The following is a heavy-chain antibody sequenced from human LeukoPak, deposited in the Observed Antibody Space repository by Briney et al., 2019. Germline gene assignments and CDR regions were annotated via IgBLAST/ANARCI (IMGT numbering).Heavy chain of an antibody. Sequence: PGGSLRLSCAASGFSFNTYAMSWVCQAPGKGLEWVSAISNTGGSTYYADSVKGRFTISRDKSKNTLSLQMNSLRAEDTAVYYCAQQVGYCSSGSCYFTYWGQGTLATVSS. D-gene: IGHD2-15*01. CDR2: ISNTGGST. J-gene: IGHJ1*01. CDR1: GFSFNTYA. V-gene: IGHV3-23*01. CDR3: AQQVGYCSSGSCYFTY.